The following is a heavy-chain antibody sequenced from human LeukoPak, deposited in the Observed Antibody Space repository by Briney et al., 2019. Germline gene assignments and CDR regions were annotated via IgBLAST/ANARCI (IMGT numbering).Heavy chain of an antibody. CDR3: TKDITVMGAPPYFDY. V-gene: IGHV3-9*01. Sequence: GGSLRLSCAASGFTFDDYAMHWVRQAPGKGLEWVSGISWNSGSIGYADSVKGRFTISRDNAKNSLYLQMNSLRAEDTALYCCTKDITVMGAPPYFDYWGQGTLVTVSS. J-gene: IGHJ4*02. CDR2: ISWNSGSI. CDR1: GFTFDDYA. D-gene: IGHD1-26*01.